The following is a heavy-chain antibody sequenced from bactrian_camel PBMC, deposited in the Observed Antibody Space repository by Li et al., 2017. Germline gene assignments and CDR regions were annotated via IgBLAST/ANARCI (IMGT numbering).Heavy chain of an antibody. V-gene: IGHV3-2*01. Sequence: HVQLVESGGGLVQPGGSLRLSCAASGFTFGSYIMTWVRQAPGKGLEWVSSIGSGTYYADSVKGRFTISRDNSKNTVYLHMNTLKPEDTAVYYCATKHRIWVGYRGDAEFTYWGQGTQVTVS. CDR1: GFTFGSYI. D-gene: IGHD5*01. CDR2: IGSGT. J-gene: IGHJ4*01. CDR3: ATKHRIWVGYRGDAEFTY.